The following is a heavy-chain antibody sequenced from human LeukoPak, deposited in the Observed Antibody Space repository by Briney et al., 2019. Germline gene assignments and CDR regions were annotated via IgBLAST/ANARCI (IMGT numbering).Heavy chain of an antibody. V-gene: IGHV4-59*01. CDR1: GGSISSYY. CDR2: IYYSGST. J-gene: IGHJ4*02. CDR3: ARDTNEGNDY. D-gene: IGHD4-23*01. Sequence: PSETLSLTCTVSGGSISSYYWSWIRQPPGKGLEWIGYIYYSGSTNYNPSLKSRVTISVDTSKNQFSLKPSSVTAADTAVYYCARDTNEGNDYWGQGTLVTVSS.